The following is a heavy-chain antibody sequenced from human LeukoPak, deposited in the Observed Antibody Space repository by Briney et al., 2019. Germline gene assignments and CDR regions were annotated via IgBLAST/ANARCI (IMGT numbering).Heavy chain of an antibody. CDR2: IYYSGST. V-gene: IGHV4-59*01. Sequence: SETLSLTCTVSGGSISTYYWSWMRQPPGRGLEWIGYIYYSGSTNHNPSLQSRVTISVDTSENQFSLKLNSVTAADTAVYYCARGGVPGGFYGSFDYWGQGTLVSVSS. J-gene: IGHJ4*02. CDR3: ARGGVPGGFYGSFDY. CDR1: GGSISTYY. D-gene: IGHD3-3*01.